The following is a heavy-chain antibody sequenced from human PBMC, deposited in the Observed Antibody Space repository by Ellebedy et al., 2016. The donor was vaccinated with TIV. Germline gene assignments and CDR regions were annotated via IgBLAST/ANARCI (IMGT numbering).Heavy chain of an antibody. CDR3: ARTDLQSDY. D-gene: IGHD5-24*01. CDR1: GYDFSIYG. J-gene: IGHJ4*02. CDR2: ITVSSGKT. V-gene: IGHV1-18*04. Sequence: ASVTVSCXASGYDFSIYGISWVRQAPGQGLEWVGWITVSSGKTDYAQKFQDGVTMTTDTVTRTAYLELKSLKSDDTAVYYSARTDLQSDYWGQGTLVTVSS.